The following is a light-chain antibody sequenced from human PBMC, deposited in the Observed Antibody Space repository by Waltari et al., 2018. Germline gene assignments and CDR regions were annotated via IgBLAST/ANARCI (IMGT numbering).Light chain of an antibody. CDR1: NLGDKY. CDR3: QAWDSSTAYV. CDR2: KDT. V-gene: IGLV3-1*01. J-gene: IGLJ1*01. Sequence: SYELNQPPSVSVSPGQTVSITCSGHNLGDKYVSRYQQKPGQSPVLVIFKDTKWPSGIPERFSGSNSGNTATLTISGTQAMDEADYYCQAWDSSTAYVFGTGTKVTVL.